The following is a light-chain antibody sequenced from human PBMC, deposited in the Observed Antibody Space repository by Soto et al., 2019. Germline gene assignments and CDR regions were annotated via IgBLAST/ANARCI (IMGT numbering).Light chain of an antibody. J-gene: IGKJ5*01. CDR1: QSVSSY. V-gene: IGKV3-11*01. CDR2: DAS. Sequence: EIVLTQSPAPLSLSPGERATLSCRASQSVSSYLAWYQQKPGQAPRLLIYDASNRATGIPARFSGSGSGTDFTLTISSLEPDDFAVYCCQQRCKWPPDTLGQGTRLEIK. CDR3: QQRCKWPPDT.